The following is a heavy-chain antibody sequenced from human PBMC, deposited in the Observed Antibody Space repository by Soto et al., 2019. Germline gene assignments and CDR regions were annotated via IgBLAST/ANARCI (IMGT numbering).Heavy chain of an antibody. V-gene: IGHV4-39*02. CDR1: GGSISSSSYY. J-gene: IGHJ4*02. CDR2: IYYSGRT. D-gene: IGHD2-15*01. CDR3: ARESTGCSGGSCSSDFDY. Sequence: QLQLQESGPGLVKPSETLSLTCTVSGGSISSSSYYWGWIRQPPGKGLEWIGSIYYSGRTYYNPSLKIRVTISVDTSTNHFSLKLSSVTAADTAVYFCARESTGCSGGSCSSDFDYWGQGHLVTVSS.